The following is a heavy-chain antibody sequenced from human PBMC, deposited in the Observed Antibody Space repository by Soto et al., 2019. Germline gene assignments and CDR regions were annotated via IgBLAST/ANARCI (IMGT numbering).Heavy chain of an antibody. D-gene: IGHD1-26*01. Sequence: EVQLLESGGGLVQPGGSLRLSCAASGFTFSSYAMSWVRQAPGKGLEWVSAISGSGGSTYYADSVKGRFTISRDNSKNTLYLQMNSLRAEDTAVYYCAKDQGNTIVGASRGFDHWGQGTLVTVSS. J-gene: IGHJ4*02. V-gene: IGHV3-23*01. CDR2: ISGSGGST. CDR3: AKDQGNTIVGASRGFDH. CDR1: GFTFSSYA.